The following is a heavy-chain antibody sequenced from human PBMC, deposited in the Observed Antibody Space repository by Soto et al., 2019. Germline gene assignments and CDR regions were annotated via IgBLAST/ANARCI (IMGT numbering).Heavy chain of an antibody. CDR3: ARRSRSSAGTAYYYYGMDV. J-gene: IGHJ6*02. D-gene: IGHD6-6*01. CDR1: GGSISSGGYY. Sequence: QVQLQESGPGLVKPSQTLSLTCTVSGGSISSGGYYWSWIRQHPGKGLEWIGYIYYSGSTYYNPSLNGRVTISVDTSKNQFSLKLSSVAAADTAVYYCARRSRSSAGTAYYYYGMDVWGQGTTVTVSS. CDR2: IYYSGST. V-gene: IGHV4-31*03.